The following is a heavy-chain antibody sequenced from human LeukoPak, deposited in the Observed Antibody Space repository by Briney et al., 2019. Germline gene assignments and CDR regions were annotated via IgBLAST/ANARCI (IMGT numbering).Heavy chain of an antibody. V-gene: IGHV3-48*04. J-gene: IGHJ4*02. CDR1: GFTFSSYS. Sequence: PGGSLRLSCAASGFTFSSYSMNWVRQAPGKGLEWISYISRSSGTIYFADSLEGRFTISRDNAKDSLYLQMNSLRAEDTAVYYCARVPREGTLDYWGQGTLVTVSS. CDR3: ARVPREGTLDY. CDR2: ISRSSGTI.